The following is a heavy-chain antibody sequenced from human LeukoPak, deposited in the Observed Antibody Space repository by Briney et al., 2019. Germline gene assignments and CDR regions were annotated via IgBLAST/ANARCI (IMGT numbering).Heavy chain of an antibody. CDR3: ARDGHYYGMDV. Sequence: SETLSLTCAVSGGSISSGGYSWSWIRQPPGKGLEWIGYIYHSGSTYYNPSLKSRVTISVDRSKNQFSLKLSSVTAADTAVYYCARDGHYYGMDVWGQGTTVTVSS. CDR1: GGSISSGGYS. J-gene: IGHJ6*02. CDR2: IYHSGST. V-gene: IGHV4-30-2*01.